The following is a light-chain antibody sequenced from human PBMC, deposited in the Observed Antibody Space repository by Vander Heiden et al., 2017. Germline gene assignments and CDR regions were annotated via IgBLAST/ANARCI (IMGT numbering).Light chain of an antibody. CDR1: QSVSSSY. Sequence: EIVLPQSPGTLSLSRGESASLSCRASQSVSSSYLAWYQQKPGQAPRLLIYGASSRATGIPDRFSGSGSGTDFTLTISRLEPEDFAVYYCQQYGSSFFTFGGGTKVEIK. J-gene: IGKJ4*01. CDR3: QQYGSSFFT. V-gene: IGKV3-20*01. CDR2: GAS.